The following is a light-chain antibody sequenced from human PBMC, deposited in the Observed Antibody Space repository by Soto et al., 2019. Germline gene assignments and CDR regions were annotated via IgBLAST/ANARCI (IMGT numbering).Light chain of an antibody. CDR3: QPRSW. V-gene: IGKV3-11*01. Sequence: EIVLTQSPATLSLSPGERATLSCRASQSVSSYLAWYQQKPGQAPRLLIYDASNRATGIPARFSGSGSGTDFTLTISSLEPEDFAVYYCQPRSWFGQGTKVEIK. CDR1: QSVSSY. J-gene: IGKJ1*01. CDR2: DAS.